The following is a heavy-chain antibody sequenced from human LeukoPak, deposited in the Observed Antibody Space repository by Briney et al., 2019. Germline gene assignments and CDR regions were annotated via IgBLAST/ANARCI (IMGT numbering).Heavy chain of an antibody. CDR3: ARDEFVVVTAHAFDI. J-gene: IGHJ3*02. CDR1: GGSISSSSYY. D-gene: IGHD2-21*02. V-gene: IGHV4-39*07. Sequence: PSETLSLTCTVSGGSISSSSYYWGWIRQPPGKGLEWIGSIYYSGSTYYNPSLKSRVTISVDTSKNQFSLKLSSVTAAATAVYYCARDEFVVVTAHAFDIWGQGTMVTVSS. CDR2: IYYSGST.